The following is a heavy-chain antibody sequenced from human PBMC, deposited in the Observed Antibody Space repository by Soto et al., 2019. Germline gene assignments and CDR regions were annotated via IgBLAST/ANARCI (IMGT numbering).Heavy chain of an antibody. V-gene: IGHV1-69*01. Sequence: QVQLVQSGAEVKKPGSSVKVSYKASGGTFSSYAISWVRQAPGQGLEWMGGIIPIFGTANYAQKFQGRVTITADESTSTAYMELSSLRSEDTAVYYCARGVLHYDFWSGYFYYFDYWGQGTLVTVSS. J-gene: IGHJ4*02. D-gene: IGHD3-3*01. CDR2: IIPIFGTA. CDR1: GGTFSSYA. CDR3: ARGVLHYDFWSGYFYYFDY.